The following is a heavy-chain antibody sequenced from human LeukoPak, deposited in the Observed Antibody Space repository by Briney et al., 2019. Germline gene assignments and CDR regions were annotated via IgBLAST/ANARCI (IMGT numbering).Heavy chain of an antibody. D-gene: IGHD2-2*01. CDR3: AKAYCSGTRYYRDY. CDR2: ISGSGGNT. CDR1: GFTFSSYA. V-gene: IGHV3-23*01. Sequence: GGSLRLSCAASGFTFSSYAMNWVRQAPGKGLEWVSSISGSGGNTYYADSVKGRFAISRDNTKNTLYLQMNSLRAEDTALYYCAKAYCSGTRYYRDYWGQGTLVTVSS. J-gene: IGHJ4*02.